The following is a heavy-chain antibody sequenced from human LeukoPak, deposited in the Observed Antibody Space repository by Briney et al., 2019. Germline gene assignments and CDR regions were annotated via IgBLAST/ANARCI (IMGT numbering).Heavy chain of an antibody. CDR1: GYTFTSYD. V-gene: IGHV1-46*01. CDR3: ARVTRLGELSWKRGDYYYYYMDV. CDR2: INPSGGST. D-gene: IGHD3-16*02. J-gene: IGHJ6*03. Sequence: ASVKVSCKASGYTFTSYDINWVRQATGQGLEWMGIINPSGGSTSYAQKFQGRVTMTRDTSTSTVYMELSSLRSEDTAVYYCARVTRLGELSWKRGDYYYYYMDVRGKGTTVTISS.